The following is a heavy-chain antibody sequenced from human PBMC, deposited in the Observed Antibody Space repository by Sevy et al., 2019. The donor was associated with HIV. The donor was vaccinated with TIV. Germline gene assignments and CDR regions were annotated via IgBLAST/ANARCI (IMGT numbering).Heavy chain of an antibody. J-gene: IGHJ5*02. D-gene: IGHD1-26*01. Sequence: SETLSLTCTVSGGSISSSSYYWGWIRQPPGKGLEWIGSIYYIGSTYYNPSLKSRVTISVDTSKNQFSLKLSSVTAADTAVYYCARPEWELSNWFDPWGQGTLVTVSS. CDR1: GGSISSSSYY. CDR3: ARPEWELSNWFDP. V-gene: IGHV4-39*01. CDR2: IYYIGST.